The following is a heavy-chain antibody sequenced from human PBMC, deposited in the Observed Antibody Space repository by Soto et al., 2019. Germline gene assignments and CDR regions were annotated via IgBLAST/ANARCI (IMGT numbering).Heavy chain of an antibody. CDR1: GFTFSSYA. CDR3: AKGEWTGYYGDSYYGMDF. J-gene: IGHJ6*02. D-gene: IGHD3-9*01. Sequence: GGSLRLSCAASGFTFSSYAMSWVRQAPGKGLEWVSAISGSGGSTYYADSVKGRFTITRDNSKNPLYLQMNNLRAEDTAVYSCAKGEWTGYYGDSYYGMDFWGQGTTVTVSS. CDR2: ISGSGGST. V-gene: IGHV3-23*01.